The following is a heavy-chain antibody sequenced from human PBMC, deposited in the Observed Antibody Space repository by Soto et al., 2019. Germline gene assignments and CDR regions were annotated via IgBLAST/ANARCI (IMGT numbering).Heavy chain of an antibody. V-gene: IGHV4-59*12. D-gene: IGHD2-2*01. CDR2: IYYSGST. CDR3: ARFVVVPAAKFFWFDP. CDR1: GGSISSYY. J-gene: IGHJ5*02. Sequence: SETLSLTCTVSGGSISSYYWSWIRQPPGKGLEWIGYIYYSGSTKYNPSLKSRVTISVDTSKNQFSLKLSSVTAADTAVYYCARFVVVPAAKFFWFDPWGQGTLVTVSS.